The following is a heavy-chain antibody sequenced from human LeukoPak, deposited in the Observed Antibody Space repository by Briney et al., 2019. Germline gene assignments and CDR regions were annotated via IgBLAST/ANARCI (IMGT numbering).Heavy chain of an antibody. D-gene: IGHD6-13*01. CDR2: INPNSGGT. CDR3: ARVGGSSSWANWFDP. J-gene: IGHJ5*02. Sequence: ASVKVSCKASGYTFTVYYMHWVRQAPGQGLEWMGWINPNSGGTNYAQKFQGRVTMTRDTSISTAYMELSRLRSDDTAVYYCARVGGSSSWANWFDPWGQGTLVTVSS. V-gene: IGHV1-2*02. CDR1: GYTFTVYY.